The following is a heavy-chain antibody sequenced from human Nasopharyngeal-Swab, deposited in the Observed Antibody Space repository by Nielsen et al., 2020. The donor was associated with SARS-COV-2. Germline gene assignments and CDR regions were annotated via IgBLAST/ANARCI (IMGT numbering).Heavy chain of an antibody. CDR1: GGSFSGYY. J-gene: IGHJ3*02. D-gene: IGHD3-3*01. Sequence: SETLSLTCAVYGGSFSGYYWSWIRQPPGKGLEWIGEINHSGSTNYNPSLKSRVTISVDTSKNQFSLKLSSVTAADTAVYYCARFLEWFLGDAFDIWGQGTMVTVSS. V-gene: IGHV4-34*01. CDR2: INHSGST. CDR3: ARFLEWFLGDAFDI.